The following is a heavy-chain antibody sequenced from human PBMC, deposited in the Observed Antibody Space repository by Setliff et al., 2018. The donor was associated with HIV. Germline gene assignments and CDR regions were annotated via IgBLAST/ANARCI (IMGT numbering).Heavy chain of an antibody. Sequence: SVKVSCKATGGTFSSYAMSWVRQAPGQGLEWMGAIIPMLGTTNYAQKFQGRVTMIADKSTGTAYMDLSSLTSDDTAVYYCARPIAVAGIYYFDYWGQGTLVTVSS. CDR1: GGTFSSYA. CDR3: ARPIAVAGIYYFDY. CDR2: IIPMLGTT. V-gene: IGHV1-69*10. D-gene: IGHD6-19*01. J-gene: IGHJ4*02.